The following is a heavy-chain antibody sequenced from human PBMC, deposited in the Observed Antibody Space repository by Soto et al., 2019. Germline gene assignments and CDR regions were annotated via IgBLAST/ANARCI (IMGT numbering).Heavy chain of an antibody. J-gene: IGHJ4*02. CDR1: GGSFSGYY. CDR2: ITHRGST. CDR3: ARGRFPSVAGRGPLGY. V-gene: IGHV4-34*01. D-gene: IGHD6-19*01. Sequence: QVQLQQWGAGLLKPSETLSLTCAVYGGSFSGYYWSWIRQPRAQGLEWVGEITHRGSTNYNPSLKRRVTISVDTSKNQFSLKLSSVTAADTAVYYCARGRFPSVAGRGPLGYWGQGTLVTVAS.